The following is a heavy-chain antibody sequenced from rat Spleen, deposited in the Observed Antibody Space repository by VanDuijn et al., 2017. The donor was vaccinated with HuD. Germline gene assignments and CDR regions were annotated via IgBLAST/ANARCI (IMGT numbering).Heavy chain of an antibody. V-gene: IGHV5S13*01. Sequence: EVQLVESGGGLVQPGRSLKLSCAASGFTFSNYDMAWVRQAPTKGLEWIASISTGGGNTYYRDSVKGRFTISRDNAKNTQYLQMDSLRSEDTATYYCARSDTYYGYNPFDYWGQGVMVTVSS. CDR3: ARSDTYYGYNPFDY. D-gene: IGHD1-9*01. CDR1: GFTFSNYD. J-gene: IGHJ2*01. CDR2: ISTGGGNT.